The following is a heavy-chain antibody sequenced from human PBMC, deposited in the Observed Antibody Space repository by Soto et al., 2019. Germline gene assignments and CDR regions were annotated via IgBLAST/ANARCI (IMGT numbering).Heavy chain of an antibody. Sequence: GYALKISCKATGYNFGGYWICGVRQLPGKRLEWMGIIHPGAYATRYSPCFQGQVTIAADEPSSTTYLQWRRLKASASPTYYSARGGFIGTKSDYWGKGPQVASSS. CDR2: IHPGAYAT. J-gene: IGHJ4*02. CDR3: ARGGFIGTKSDY. V-gene: IGHV5-51*04. CDR1: GYNFGGYW. D-gene: IGHD1-7*01.